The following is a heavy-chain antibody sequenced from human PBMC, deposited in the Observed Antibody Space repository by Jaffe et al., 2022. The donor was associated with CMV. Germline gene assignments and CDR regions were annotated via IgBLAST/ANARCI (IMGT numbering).Heavy chain of an antibody. Sequence: EVQLVESGGGLVQPGGSLRLSCAASGFTFSSYWMSWVRQAPGKGLEWVANIKQDGSEKYYVDSVKGRFTISRDNAKNSLYLQMNSLRAEDTAVYYCAREQNTVVVTAQRDDDAFDIWGQGTMVTVSS. CDR1: GFTFSSYW. J-gene: IGHJ3*02. CDR3: AREQNTVVVTAQRDDDAFDI. V-gene: IGHV3-7*03. D-gene: IGHD2-21*02. CDR2: IKQDGSEK.